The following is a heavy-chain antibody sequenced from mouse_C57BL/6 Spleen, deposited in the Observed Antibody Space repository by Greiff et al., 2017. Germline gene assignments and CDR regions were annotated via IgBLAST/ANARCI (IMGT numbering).Heavy chain of an antibody. J-gene: IGHJ1*03. CDR3: ARYIGNYRYFDV. D-gene: IGHD2-1*01. CDR2: IRNKANGYTT. Sequence: EVKLVESGGGLVQPGGSLRLSCAASGFTFTDYYMSWVRQPPGKALEWLGFIRNKANGYTTEYSASVKGRFTISRDNSQSILYLQMNALRAEDSATYYCARYIGNYRYFDVWGTGTTVTVSS. CDR1: GFTFTDYY. V-gene: IGHV7-3*01.